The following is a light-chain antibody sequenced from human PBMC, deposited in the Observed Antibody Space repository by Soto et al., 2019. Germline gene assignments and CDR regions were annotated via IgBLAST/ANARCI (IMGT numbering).Light chain of an antibody. CDR3: SSYTSSSTYV. V-gene: IGLV2-14*01. J-gene: IGLJ1*01. Sequence: QSVLTQPASVSGSPGQSITISCTGTSSEVGGYNYVSWYQQHQGKAPQLMIYDVSNRPSGVSNRFAGSKSGNTASLTISWLQSEDEADYYCSSYTSSSTYVCGTGTKVTV. CDR2: DVS. CDR1: SSEVGGYNY.